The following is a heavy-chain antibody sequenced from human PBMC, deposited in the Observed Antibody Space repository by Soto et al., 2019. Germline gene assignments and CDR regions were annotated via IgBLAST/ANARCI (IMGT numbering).Heavy chain of an antibody. CDR2: ISTYSGDT. CDR1: GYTFFTYD. D-gene: IGHD5-12*01. Sequence: QVHLVQSGVEVKTPGASVKVSCQASGYTFFTYDISWVRQAPGQGLEWMGWISTYSGDTKYAQKFQGRVTMTTDTSTTTAYLELMSLRSDATAVYYCARHHGPTTSETWFDPWGQGTLVTVSS. J-gene: IGHJ5*02. CDR3: ARHHGPTTSETWFDP. V-gene: IGHV1-18*01.